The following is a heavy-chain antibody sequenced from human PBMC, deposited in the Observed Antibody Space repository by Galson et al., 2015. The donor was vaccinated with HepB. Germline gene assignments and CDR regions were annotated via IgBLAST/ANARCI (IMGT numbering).Heavy chain of an antibody. D-gene: IGHD3-22*01. CDR1: GFTFSSYA. V-gene: IGHV3-64D*06. CDR2: ISSNGGST. J-gene: IGHJ4*02. Sequence: SLRLSCAASGFTFSSYAMHWVRQAPGKGLEYVSAISSNGGSTYYADSVKGRFTISRDSSKNTLYLQMSSLRAEDTAVYYCVKDHYYDSSGYPDYWGQGTLVTVSS. CDR3: VKDHYYDSSGYPDY.